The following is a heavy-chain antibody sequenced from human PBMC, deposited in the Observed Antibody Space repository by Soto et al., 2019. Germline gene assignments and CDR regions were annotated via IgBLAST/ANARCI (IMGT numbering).Heavy chain of an antibody. CDR3: ARDCSSTSCYQFAR. CDR2: ISAYNGNT. Sequence: GASVKVSCKASGYTFTSYGISWVRQAPGQGLEWMGWISAYNGNTNYAQNLQGRVTMTTDTSTSTAYMELRSLRSDDTAVYYCARDCSSTSCYQFARWRQGTLVTVS. J-gene: IGHJ4*02. V-gene: IGHV1-18*01. CDR1: GYTFTSYG. D-gene: IGHD2-2*01.